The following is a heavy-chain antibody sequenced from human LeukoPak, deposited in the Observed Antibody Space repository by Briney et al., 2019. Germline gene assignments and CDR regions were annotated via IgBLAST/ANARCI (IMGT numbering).Heavy chain of an antibody. V-gene: IGHV4-34*01. Sequence: SETLSLTCAVYGGSFSGYYWSWIRQPPGKGLEWIGEINHSGSTNYNPSLKSRVTISVDTSKNQFSLKLSSVTAADTAVYYCARSADFWSGTDHWGQGTLVTVSS. CDR1: GGSFSGYY. CDR2: INHSGST. J-gene: IGHJ4*02. CDR3: ARSADFWSGTDH. D-gene: IGHD3-3*01.